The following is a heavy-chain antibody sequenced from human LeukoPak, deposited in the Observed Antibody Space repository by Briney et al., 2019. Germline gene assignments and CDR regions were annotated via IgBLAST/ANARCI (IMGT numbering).Heavy chain of an antibody. Sequence: ASVKVSCKASGYTFTGYYMHWVRQAPGQGLEWMGWINPNSGGTNYAQKFQGRVTMTRDTSISTAYMELSRLRSDDTAVYYCARASLIATLPAPLDYWGQGTLVTVSS. V-gene: IGHV1-2*02. CDR2: INPNSGGT. CDR1: GYTFTGYY. J-gene: IGHJ4*02. CDR3: ARASLIATLPAPLDY. D-gene: IGHD6-6*01.